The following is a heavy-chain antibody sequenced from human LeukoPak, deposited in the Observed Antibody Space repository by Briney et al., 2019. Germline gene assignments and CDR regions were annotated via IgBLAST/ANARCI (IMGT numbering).Heavy chain of an antibody. J-gene: IGHJ4*02. V-gene: IGHV3-30*18. CDR2: ISYDGSNK. CDR1: GFTFSSYG. D-gene: IGHD3-10*01. CDR3: AKDIGSMVRGVILDY. Sequence: GGSLRLSCAASGFTFSSYGMHWVRQAPGKGLERVAVISYDGSNKYYADSVKGRFTISRDNSKNTLYLQMNSLRAEDTAVYYCAKDIGSMVRGVILDYWGQGTLVTVSS.